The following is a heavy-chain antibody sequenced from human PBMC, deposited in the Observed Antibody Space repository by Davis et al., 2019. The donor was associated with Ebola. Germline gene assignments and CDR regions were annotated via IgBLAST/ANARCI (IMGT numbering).Heavy chain of an antibody. J-gene: IGHJ4*02. D-gene: IGHD2-15*01. Sequence: PGGSLRLSCTDSVITFSSYAMTWVRQAPGKGLEWVSAISGSGGSTYYADSVKGRFTISRDNSKKTLYLQMNSLRAEDTAVYYCAKIRVVVVAATEFWGQGTLVTVSS. CDR2: ISGSGGST. V-gene: IGHV3-23*01. CDR1: VITFSSYA. CDR3: AKIRVVVVAATEF.